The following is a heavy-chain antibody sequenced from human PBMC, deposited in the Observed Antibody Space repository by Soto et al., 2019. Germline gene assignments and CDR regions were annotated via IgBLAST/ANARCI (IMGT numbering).Heavy chain of an antibody. V-gene: IGHV1-69*06. CDR2: IIPIFATA. CDR3: ARVEYSNYGSYYYYGMDV. CDR1: GGTFSSYA. Sequence: SVKLSCKASGGTFSSYAISWVRQAPGQRVEWMGGIIPIFATANYPHKFQGRVTISADRSTSTAYMELSSLRSEDTAVYYCARVEYSNYGSYYYYGMDVWGQGTTVTVSS. D-gene: IGHD4-4*01. J-gene: IGHJ6*02.